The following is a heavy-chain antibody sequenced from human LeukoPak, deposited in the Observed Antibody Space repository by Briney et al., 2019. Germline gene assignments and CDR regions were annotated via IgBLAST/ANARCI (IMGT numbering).Heavy chain of an antibody. V-gene: IGHV3-11*01. J-gene: IGHJ4*02. CDR2: ISSSGSTI. Sequence: GGSLRLSCAASGFTFSDYYMSWIRQAPGKGLEWVSYISSSGSTIYYADSVKGRFTISRDNAKNSLCLLMNSLRAEDTAVYYCARRSVDTGMALDYWGQGTLVTVSS. CDR1: GFTFSDYY. D-gene: IGHD5-18*01. CDR3: ARRSVDTGMALDY.